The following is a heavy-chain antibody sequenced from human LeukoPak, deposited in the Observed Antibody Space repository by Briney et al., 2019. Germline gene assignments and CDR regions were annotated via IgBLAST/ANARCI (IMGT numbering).Heavy chain of an antibody. J-gene: IGHJ4*02. CDR2: FDPEDGET. Sequence: ASVKVSCKVSGYTLTELSMHWVRQAPGKGLEWMGGFDPEDGETIYAQKFQGRVTMTEDTSTDTAYMELSSLRSEDTAVYYCATLSGQDILTGRPFDYWGQGTLVTVSS. V-gene: IGHV1-24*01. CDR1: GYTLTELS. D-gene: IGHD3-9*01. CDR3: ATLSGQDILTGRPFDY.